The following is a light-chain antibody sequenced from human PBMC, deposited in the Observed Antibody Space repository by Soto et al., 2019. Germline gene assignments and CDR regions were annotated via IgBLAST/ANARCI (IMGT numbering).Light chain of an antibody. CDR2: GDS. Sequence: QSVLTQPPSVSGAPGQRVIISCTGSSSNIGAGYDVNWYQQLPGTAPKLLIFGDSNRPSGVPDRFSGSKSGTSASLAITGLQAADEADYYCQSSDSRLSGSDVFGTGPKVTVL. V-gene: IGLV1-40*01. CDR3: QSSDSRLSGSDV. CDR1: SSNIGAGYD. J-gene: IGLJ1*01.